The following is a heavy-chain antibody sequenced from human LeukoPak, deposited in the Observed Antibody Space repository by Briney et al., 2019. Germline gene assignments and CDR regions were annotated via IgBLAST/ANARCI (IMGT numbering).Heavy chain of an antibody. J-gene: IGHJ6*03. V-gene: IGHV1-18*01. CDR2: ISAYNGNT. CDR3: ARDSLLLWFGESCMDV. CDR1: GYTFTSYG. D-gene: IGHD3-10*01. Sequence: GASVKVSCKASGYTFTSYGISWVRQAPGQGLEWMGWISAYNGNTNYAQKLQGRVTMTTDTSTSTAYMELRSLRSDDTAVYYCARDSLLLWFGESCMDVWGKGTTVTISS.